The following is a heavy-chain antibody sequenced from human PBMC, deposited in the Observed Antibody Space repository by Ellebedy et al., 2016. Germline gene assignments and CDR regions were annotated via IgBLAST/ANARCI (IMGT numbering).Heavy chain of an antibody. V-gene: IGHV4-59*01. J-gene: IGHJ5*02. D-gene: IGHD5-18*01. CDR1: GGSISSYY. CDR3: ARDGRYSYGPGWFDP. CDR2: IYYSGST. Sequence: GSLRLSXTVSGGSISSYYWSWIRQPPGKGLEWIGYIYYSGSTNYNPSLKSRVTISVDTSKNQFSLKLSSVTAADTAVYYCARDGRYSYGPGWFDPWGQGTLVTVSS.